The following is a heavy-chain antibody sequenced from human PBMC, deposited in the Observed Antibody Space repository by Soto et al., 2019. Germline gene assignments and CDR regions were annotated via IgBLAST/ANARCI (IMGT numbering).Heavy chain of an antibody. CDR1: EFTFSSYW. CDR2: INSDGSST. V-gene: IGHV3-74*01. J-gene: IGHJ4*02. Sequence: EVQLVESGGGLVQPGGSLRLSCAASEFTFSSYWMHWVRQAPGKGLVWVSRINSDGSSTSYADSVKGRFTISRDTAKNTLYLQMNSLRAEDTAVYYCAREYSSSRYFDYWGQGTLVTVSS. CDR3: AREYSSSRYFDY. D-gene: IGHD6-13*01.